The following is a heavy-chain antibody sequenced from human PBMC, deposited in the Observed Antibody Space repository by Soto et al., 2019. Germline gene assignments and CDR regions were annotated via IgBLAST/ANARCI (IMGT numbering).Heavy chain of an antibody. CDR1: GGSVSSGSYF. J-gene: IGHJ5*02. Sequence: SETLSLTCTVSGGSVSSGSYFWSWIRQPPGKGLEWIGYIYYSGSTKYNPSLKNRLTISVDTSKNQFSLKLSSATAADTAVYYCARFYRGYDFLWFGPWGQGTLVTVSS. CDR3: ARFYRGYDFLWFGP. V-gene: IGHV4-61*01. D-gene: IGHD5-12*01. CDR2: IYYSGST.